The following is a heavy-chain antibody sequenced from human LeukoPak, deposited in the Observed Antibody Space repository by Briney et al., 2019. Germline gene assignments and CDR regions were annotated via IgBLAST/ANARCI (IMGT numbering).Heavy chain of an antibody. V-gene: IGHV4-34*01. Sequence: PSETLSLTCAVYGGSFSGYYWSWIRQPPGKGLEWIGEINHSGSTNYNPSLKSRVTILVDTSKNQFSLKVSSVTAADTAVYYCARGAVVADYYDGSGYYNYFDYWGQGTLVSVSS. D-gene: IGHD3-22*01. CDR2: INHSGST. CDR1: GGSFSGYY. CDR3: ARGAVVADYYDGSGYYNYFDY. J-gene: IGHJ4*02.